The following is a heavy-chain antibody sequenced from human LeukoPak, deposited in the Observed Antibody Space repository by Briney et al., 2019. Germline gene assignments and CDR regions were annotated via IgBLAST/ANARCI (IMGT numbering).Heavy chain of an antibody. D-gene: IGHD6-6*01. CDR1: GFTFSSYS. CDR3: ARDPRYSSSSDFYFDY. J-gene: IGHJ4*02. V-gene: IGHV3-21*01. CDR2: ISSSSSYI. Sequence: GGSLRLSCAASGFTFSSYSMNWVRQAPGKGLEWVSSISSSSSYIYYADSVKGRFTISRGNAKNSLYLQMNSLRAEDTAVYYCARDPRYSSSSDFYFDYWGQGTLVTVSS.